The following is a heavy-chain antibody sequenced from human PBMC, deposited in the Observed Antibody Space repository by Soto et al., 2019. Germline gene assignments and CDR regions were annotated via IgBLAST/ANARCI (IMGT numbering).Heavy chain of an antibody. CDR2: IYYSGST. D-gene: IGHD5-12*01. CDR1: GGSISGYY. J-gene: IGHJ6*03. CDR3: AREPLLYSGYGNFYYMDV. V-gene: IGHV4-59*01. Sequence: SETLSLTCTVSGGSISGYYWSWIRQPPGKGLEWIGYIYYSGSTNYKPSLKSRVTISVDPSRNQFSLKLSSVTAADTAAYYCAREPLLYSGYGNFYYMDVWGKGTTVTVSS.